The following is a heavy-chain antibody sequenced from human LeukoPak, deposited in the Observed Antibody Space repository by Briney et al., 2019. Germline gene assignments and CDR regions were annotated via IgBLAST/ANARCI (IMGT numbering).Heavy chain of an antibody. CDR3: ARHRVRSLRRVALYPAHGDYVWAAFDI. CDR2: ISSSGSTI. J-gene: IGHJ3*02. CDR1: GFTFSDYY. V-gene: IGHV3-11*01. Sequence: PGGSLRLSCAASGFTFSDYYMSWIRQAPGKGLEWVSYISSSGSTIYYADSVKGRFTISRDNAKNSLYLQMNSLRAEDTAVYYCARHRVRSLRRVALYPAHGDYVWAAFDIWGQGTMVTVSS. D-gene: IGHD4-17*01.